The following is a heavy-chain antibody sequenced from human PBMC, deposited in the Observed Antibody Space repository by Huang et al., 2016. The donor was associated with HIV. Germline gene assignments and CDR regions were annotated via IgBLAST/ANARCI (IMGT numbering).Heavy chain of an antibody. Sequence: QLQLQGSGPGLVKPSETLSLTYTVSGGSITGSSYYWGWIRQPPGKGLEWVGSIYYSGSTDYNPSLKIRFTVSVDTSKNQFSLKLSSVTAADTAVYYCARHFSYYDSSGYTPWDAFDIWGQGTMVTVSS. D-gene: IGHD3-22*01. CDR3: ARHFSYYDSSGYTPWDAFDI. CDR1: GGSITGSSYY. J-gene: IGHJ3*02. CDR2: IYYSGST. V-gene: IGHV4-39*01.